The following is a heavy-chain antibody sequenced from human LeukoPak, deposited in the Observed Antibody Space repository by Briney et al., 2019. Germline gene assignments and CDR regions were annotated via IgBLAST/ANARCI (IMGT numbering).Heavy chain of an antibody. Sequence: GGSLRLSCAASGFTFSSYAMHWVRQAPGKGLEWVAVISYDGSNKYYADSVKGRFTISRDNSKNTLYLQMNSLRAEDTAVYYCARGGGEGGYAWGYWGQGTLLTVSS. V-gene: IGHV3-30*14. CDR3: ARGGGEGGYAWGY. D-gene: IGHD5-12*01. CDR2: ISYDGSNK. J-gene: IGHJ4*02. CDR1: GFTFSSYA.